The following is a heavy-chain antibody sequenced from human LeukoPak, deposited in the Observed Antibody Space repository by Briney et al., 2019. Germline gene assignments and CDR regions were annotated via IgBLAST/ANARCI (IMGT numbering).Heavy chain of an antibody. CDR1: GFTVSSNY. Sequence: PGGSLRLSCAASGFTVSSNYMSWVRQAPGKGLEWVSVIYSGGGTYYADSVKGRFTTSRDNSKNMLYLQMNSLRAEDTAVYYCARLDAGTIDYWGQGTLVTVSS. V-gene: IGHV3-53*01. CDR3: ARLDAGTIDY. CDR2: IYSGGGT. D-gene: IGHD2-2*01. J-gene: IGHJ4*02.